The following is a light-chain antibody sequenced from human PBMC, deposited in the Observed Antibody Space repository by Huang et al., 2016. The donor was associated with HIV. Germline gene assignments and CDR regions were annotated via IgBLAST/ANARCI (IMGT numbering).Light chain of an antibody. J-gene: IGKJ5*01. CDR2: SAS. CDR1: QNINTY. Sequence: DILLPQSPSSLSASVGDRVTITCRASQNINTYLNWYQQKPGKAPNLLIHSASTLQTGVPSRFSGSGSGTDFTLTVNSLQPEDSATYYCQQGYSALITFGQGTRL. CDR3: QQGYSALIT. V-gene: IGKV1-39*01.